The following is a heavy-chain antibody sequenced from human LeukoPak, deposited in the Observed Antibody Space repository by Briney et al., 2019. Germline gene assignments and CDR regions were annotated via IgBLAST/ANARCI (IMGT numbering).Heavy chain of an antibody. Sequence: GRSLRLSCASSGFTFSSYGMHWVRQAPGKGLEWVAVIWYDGSNKYYADSVKGRFTISRDNSKNTLYLQMNSLRAEDTAVYYCARDRSHITGTTRYYYGMDVWGPGTTVTVSS. V-gene: IGHV3-33*01. D-gene: IGHD1-7*01. CDR2: IWYDGSNK. CDR1: GFTFSSYG. J-gene: IGHJ6*02. CDR3: ARDRSHITGTTRYYYGMDV.